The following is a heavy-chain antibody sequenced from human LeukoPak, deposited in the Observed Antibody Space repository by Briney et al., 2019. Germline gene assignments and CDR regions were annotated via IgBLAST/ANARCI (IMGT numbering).Heavy chain of an antibody. CDR1: GFTFDEYG. V-gene: IGHV3-20*04. CDR2: INWNGGST. J-gene: IGHJ4*02. Sequence: AGGSLRLSCAASGFTFDEYGMSWVRQAPGKGLEWVSGINWNGGSTGYADSVKGRFTISRDNAKNSLYLQMNSLRAEDTALYYCARYPTYYYDSSGYKEGSYFDYWGQGTLVTVSS. D-gene: IGHD3-22*01. CDR3: ARYPTYYYDSSGYKEGSYFDY.